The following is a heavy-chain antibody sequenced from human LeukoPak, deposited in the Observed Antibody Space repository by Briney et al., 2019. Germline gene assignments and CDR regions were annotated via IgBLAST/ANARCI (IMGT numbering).Heavy chain of an antibody. J-gene: IGHJ4*02. CDR3: ARDSYDRGYFDY. Sequence: PSETLSLTCAVYGGSFSGYYWSWIRQPPGKGLEWIGEINHSGSTNYNPSLKSRVTISVDTSKNQFSLKLRSLTAADTAVYYCARDSYDRGYFDYWGQGTLVTVSS. CDR2: INHSGST. CDR1: GGSFSGYY. D-gene: IGHD3-22*01. V-gene: IGHV4-34*01.